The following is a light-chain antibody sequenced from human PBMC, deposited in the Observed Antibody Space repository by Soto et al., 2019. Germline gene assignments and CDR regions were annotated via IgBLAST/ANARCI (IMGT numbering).Light chain of an antibody. CDR2: GAS. V-gene: IGKV3-20*01. Sequence: EIVLTQSPGTLSLSPGERATLSCRASQSVSSSYLAWYQQKPGQAPRLVIYGASTRATGIPYRFSGSGSGTDFTLTISRLEAEDFGVYYCQQYGSSPRTFGQGTKVDIK. CDR3: QQYGSSPRT. J-gene: IGKJ1*01. CDR1: QSVSSSY.